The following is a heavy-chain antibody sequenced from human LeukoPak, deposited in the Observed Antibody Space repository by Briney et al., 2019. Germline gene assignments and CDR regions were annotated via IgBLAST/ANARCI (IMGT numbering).Heavy chain of an antibody. CDR1: GGSISSGGYS. Sequence: SQTLSLTCAVSGGSISSGGYSWGWIRQPPGKGLEWIGYIYYSGSTNYNPSLKSRVTISVDTSKNQFSLKLSSVTAADTAVYYCARTYYDYVWGSYSVVFDYWGQGTLVTVSS. J-gene: IGHJ4*02. CDR3: ARTYYDYVWGSYSVVFDY. V-gene: IGHV4-30-4*07. D-gene: IGHD3-16*01. CDR2: IYYSGST.